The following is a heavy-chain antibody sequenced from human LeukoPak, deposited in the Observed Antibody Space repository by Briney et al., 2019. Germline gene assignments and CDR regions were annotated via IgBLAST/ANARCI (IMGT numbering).Heavy chain of an antibody. Sequence: PGGSLRLSCAASGFTFSSYSMNWVRQAPGKGLEWVSSISSSSSYIYYADSVKGRFTISRDNAKNSLYLQMNSLRAEDTAVYYCASTPPRYRSSTSCAYRGVWGQGTTVTVSS. CDR2: ISSSSSYI. V-gene: IGHV3-21*01. CDR3: ASTPPRYRSSTSCAYRGV. CDR1: GFTFSSYS. D-gene: IGHD2-2*01. J-gene: IGHJ6*03.